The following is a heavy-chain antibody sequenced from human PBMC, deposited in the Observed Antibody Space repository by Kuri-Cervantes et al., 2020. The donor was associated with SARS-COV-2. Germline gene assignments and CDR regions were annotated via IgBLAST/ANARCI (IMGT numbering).Heavy chain of an antibody. D-gene: IGHD5-18*01. CDR2: SQARGSN. J-gene: IGHJ6*03. V-gene: IGHV4-30-2*01. Sequence: SETLSLTCSVFGASIRQTRFSCAWIRQPPGRGLEWIGYSQARGSNSYTPSLKSRVAISVDTSRNQCSLTLSSVTAADTAVYYCAKMQGGHTSDSSYSHYMDVWGQGGTVTVSS. CDR1: GASIRQTRFS. CDR3: AKMQGGHTSDSSYSHYMDV.